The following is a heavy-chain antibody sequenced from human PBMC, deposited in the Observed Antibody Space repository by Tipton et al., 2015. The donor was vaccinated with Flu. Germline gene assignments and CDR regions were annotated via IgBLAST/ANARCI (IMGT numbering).Heavy chain of an antibody. V-gene: IGHV3-7*01. D-gene: IGHD6-19*01. CDR2: IKQDGSEK. Sequence: GSLRLSCAASGFTFSSYWMSWVRQAPGKGLEWVANIKQDGSEKYYVDSVKGRFTISRDNAKNPLYLQMNSLRAEDTAVYYCARDQQWLVDYYGMDVGGQGTTVTVSS. CDR1: GFTFSSYW. J-gene: IGHJ6*02. CDR3: ARDQQWLVDYYGMDV.